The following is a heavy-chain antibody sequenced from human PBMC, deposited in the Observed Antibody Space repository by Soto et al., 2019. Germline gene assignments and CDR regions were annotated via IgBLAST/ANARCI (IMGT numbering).Heavy chain of an antibody. CDR1: GFTFSIYA. V-gene: IGHV3-30-3*01. CDR2: ISYDGSNK. Sequence: SLRLSCAASGFTFSIYAMHRVRQAAGKGLEWVAVISYDGSNKYYADSVKGRFTISRDNSKNTLYLQMNNLRAEDTAVYYCARAGGYYYHYYYGMDVWGQGTTVTVSS. D-gene: IGHD3-22*01. J-gene: IGHJ6*02. CDR3: ARAGGYYYHYYYGMDV.